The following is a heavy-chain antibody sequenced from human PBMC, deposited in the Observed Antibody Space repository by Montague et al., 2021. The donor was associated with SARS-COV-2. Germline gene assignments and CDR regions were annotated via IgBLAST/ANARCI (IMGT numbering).Heavy chain of an antibody. V-gene: IGHV4-34*01. CDR1: GGSFSGYY. Sequence: SETRSLTCAVYGGSFSGYYWNWIRQPPGKGLEWIGEINHSGSTNYNPSLKSRVTISVDTSKNQFSLKLSSVTAADMAVYYCVVVPLGPRGRGFDYWGQGTLVTVSS. CDR3: VVVPLGPRGRGFDY. D-gene: IGHD2-15*01. CDR2: INHSGST. J-gene: IGHJ4*02.